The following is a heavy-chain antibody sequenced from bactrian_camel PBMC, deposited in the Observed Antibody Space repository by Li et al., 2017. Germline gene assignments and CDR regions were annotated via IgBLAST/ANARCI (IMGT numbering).Heavy chain of an antibody. J-gene: IGHJ4*01. CDR1: GDTYAREC. CDR3: AADVQLSPIEFNMIRTASY. D-gene: IGHD3*01. Sequence: HVQLVESGGGSVQAGGSLRISCVASGDTYARECLGWFRQSPGKEREGVATLYTPSGVALYADSVKGRFTISRDNAKNTLYPQMTDLKPEDTAMYYCAADVQLSPIEFNMIRTASYWGQGTQVTVS. V-gene: IGHV3S1*01. CDR2: LYTPSGVA.